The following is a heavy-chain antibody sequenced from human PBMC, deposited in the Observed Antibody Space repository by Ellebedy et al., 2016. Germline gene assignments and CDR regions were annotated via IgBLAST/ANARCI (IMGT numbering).Heavy chain of an antibody. J-gene: IGHJ5*02. CDR3: ARGAIDYYGSGSYSWFDP. CDR2: IYYSGST. CDR1: GGSISSYY. V-gene: IGHV4-59*01. D-gene: IGHD3-10*01. Sequence: SETLSLTXTVSGGSISSYYWSWIRQPPGKGLEWIGYIYYSGSTNYNPSLKSRVTISVDTSKNQFSLKLSSVTAADTAVYYCARGAIDYYGSGSYSWFDPWGQGTLVTVSS.